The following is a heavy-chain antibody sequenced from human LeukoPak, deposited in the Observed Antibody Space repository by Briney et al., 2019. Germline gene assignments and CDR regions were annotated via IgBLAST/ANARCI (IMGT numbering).Heavy chain of an antibody. V-gene: IGHV3-11*04. CDR2: ISNSGTTI. Sequence: GGSLRLSCAASRFTFSDFYMSWIRQAPGKGLEWISYISNSGTTIYYADSVKGRFTISRDNAKNSLYLQMNSLRGEDTAVYYSARHARAAGFDYWGLGTLVTVSS. CDR1: RFTFSDFY. D-gene: IGHD6-19*01. J-gene: IGHJ4*02. CDR3: ARHARAAGFDY.